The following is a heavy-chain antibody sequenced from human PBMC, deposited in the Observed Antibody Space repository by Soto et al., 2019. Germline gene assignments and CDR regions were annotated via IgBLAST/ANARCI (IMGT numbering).Heavy chain of an antibody. Sequence: QVQLVESGGGVVQPGRSLRLSCAASGFTFSSYAMHWVRQAPGKGLEWVAVISYDGSNKYYADSVKGRFTISRDNSKKTLYLQMNSLRAEDTAVYYCAFIVLVPAAMDYWGQGTLVTVSS. D-gene: IGHD2-2*01. CDR1: GFTFSSYA. J-gene: IGHJ4*02. CDR3: AFIVLVPAAMDY. V-gene: IGHV3-30-3*01. CDR2: ISYDGSNK.